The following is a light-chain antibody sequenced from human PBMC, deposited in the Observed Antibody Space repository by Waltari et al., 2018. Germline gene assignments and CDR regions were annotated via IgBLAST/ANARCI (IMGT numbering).Light chain of an antibody. CDR2: HAT. CDR3: LLSYGGTVL. V-gene: IGLV7-46*01. Sequence: PFWHHQRPGQAPRTLIYHATTRHLWTPARFSGSLLGGKAALTLSGAQPEDDADYYCLLSYGGTVLFGGGTKLTVL. J-gene: IGLJ2*01.